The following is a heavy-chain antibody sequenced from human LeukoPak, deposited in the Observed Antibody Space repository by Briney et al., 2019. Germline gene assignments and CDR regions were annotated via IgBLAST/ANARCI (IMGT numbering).Heavy chain of an antibody. CDR1: GFTLSSYW. CDR2: INSDGSST. V-gene: IGHV3-74*01. J-gene: IGHJ4*02. D-gene: IGHD6-19*01. CDR3: VRDLGIAVAPGY. Sequence: PGGSLRLSCAASGFTLSSYWMHWVRQAPGKGLVWVSRINSDGSSTNYADSVKGRFTISRDNAKNTLHLQMNSLRAEDTAVYYCVRDLGIAVAPGYWGQGTLVTVSS.